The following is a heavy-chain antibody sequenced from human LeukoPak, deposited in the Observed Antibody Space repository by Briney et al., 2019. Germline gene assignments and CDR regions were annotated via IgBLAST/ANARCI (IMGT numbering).Heavy chain of an antibody. D-gene: IGHD2-21*02. CDR2: IYPGDPDT. CDR1: GYSFTKYW. J-gene: IGHJ4*02. V-gene: IGHV5-51*01. CDR3: ARRRGVTATLNYFDY. Sequence: NPGESLKISCKGSGYSFTKYWIGWVRQMPGKGLEWMGIIYPGDPDTTYSPSFQGQVTISADKSISTAYLQWSSLRASGTAIYYCARRRGVTATLNYFDYWGQGTLVTVSS.